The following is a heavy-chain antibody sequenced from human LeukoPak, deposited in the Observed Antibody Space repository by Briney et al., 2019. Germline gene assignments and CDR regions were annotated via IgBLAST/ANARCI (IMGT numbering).Heavy chain of an antibody. CDR1: GFTVSSNY. CDR2: IYNSGST. V-gene: IGHV3-53*01. D-gene: IGHD3-10*01. J-gene: IGHJ4*02. Sequence: GGSLRLSCVVSGFTVSSNYMSWVRQAPGKGLEWVSVIYNSGSTHYADSVKGRFTISRDNSKNTLYLQMNSLRAEDTAVYYCAKVGHSGSGSYGDWGQGTLVTVSS. CDR3: AKVGHSGSGSYGD.